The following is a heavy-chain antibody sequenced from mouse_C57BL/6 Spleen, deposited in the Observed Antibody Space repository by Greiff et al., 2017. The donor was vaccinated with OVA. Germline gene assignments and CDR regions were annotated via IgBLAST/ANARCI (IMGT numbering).Heavy chain of an antibody. J-gene: IGHJ1*03. CDR3: AREGFTTVVATFHWYFYV. CDR1: GFTFSSYG. CDR2: ISSGGSYT. Sequence: EVQRVESGGDLVKPGGSLKLSCAASGFTFSSYGMSWVRQTPDKRLEWVATISSGGSYTYYPDSVKGRFTISRDNAKNTLYLQMSRLKSEDTAMYYGAREGFTTVVATFHWYFYVWGTGTTVTVSS. D-gene: IGHD1-1*01. V-gene: IGHV5-6*01.